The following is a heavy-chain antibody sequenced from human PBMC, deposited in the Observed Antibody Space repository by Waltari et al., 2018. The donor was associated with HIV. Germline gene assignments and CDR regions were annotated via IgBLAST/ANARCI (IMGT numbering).Heavy chain of an antibody. Sequence: QVQLQESGPGLVKPSETLSLTCPVSGGSISSYYWSWIRQPAGKGLEWIGRIYTSESTNYNPSLKSRVTMSVDTSKNQFSLKLSSVTAADTAVYYCARAYLGWSSNWFDPWGQGTLVTVSS. CDR1: GGSISSYY. J-gene: IGHJ5*02. D-gene: IGHD7-27*01. V-gene: IGHV4-4*07. CDR3: ARAYLGWSSNWFDP. CDR2: IYTSEST.